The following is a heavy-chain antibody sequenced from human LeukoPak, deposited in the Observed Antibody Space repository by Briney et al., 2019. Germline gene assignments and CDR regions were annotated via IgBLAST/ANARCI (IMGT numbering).Heavy chain of an antibody. CDR3: ARHNAAVSSI. CDR1: GGSISSYY. Sequence: SETLSLTCTVSGGSISSYYWSWIRQPPGEGLEWIGYIYDSGGTNYNPSLKSRITIPVDTSKNQFSMKLSSVTAADTAVYYCARHNAAVSSIWGQGTMVTVS. V-gene: IGHV4-59*08. CDR2: IYDSGGT. J-gene: IGHJ3*02. D-gene: IGHD6-13*01.